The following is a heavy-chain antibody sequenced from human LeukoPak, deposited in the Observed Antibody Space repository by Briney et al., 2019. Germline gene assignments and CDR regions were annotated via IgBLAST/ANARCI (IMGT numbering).Heavy chain of an antibody. CDR1: GYTFTSYA. Sequence: GASVKVPCKTSGYTFTSYAMHWVRQATGQGLEWMGWMNPNSGNTGYAQRFQGRVTITRNTSISTAYMELSSLRSEDTAVYYCARLLKVGSSWFFDYWGQGTLVTVSS. V-gene: IGHV1-8*01. CDR2: MNPNSGNT. D-gene: IGHD6-13*01. CDR3: ARLLKVGSSWFFDY. J-gene: IGHJ4*02.